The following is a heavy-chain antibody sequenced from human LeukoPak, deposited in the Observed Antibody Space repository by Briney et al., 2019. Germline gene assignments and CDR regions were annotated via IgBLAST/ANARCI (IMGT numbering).Heavy chain of an antibody. CDR3: ARDLFYGSGSPHLDC. V-gene: IGHV3-30*03. CDR1: GFTFSSYG. D-gene: IGHD3-10*01. J-gene: IGHJ4*02. CDR2: ISYDGSNR. Sequence: GRSLRLSCAASGFTFSSYGMHWVRQAPGKGLEWVAVISYDGSNRYYADSVKGRFTISRDNAQNSLYLQMNSLKVEDTAVYYCARDLFYGSGSPHLDCWGQGTLVTVSS.